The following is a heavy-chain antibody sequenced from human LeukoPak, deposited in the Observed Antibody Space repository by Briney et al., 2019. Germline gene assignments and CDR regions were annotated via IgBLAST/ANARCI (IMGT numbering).Heavy chain of an antibody. CDR2: ICSSSSYI. J-gene: IGHJ3*02. Sequence: GGSLRLSCAASGFTFSSYSMNWVRQAPGKGLECVSAICSSSSYIYYADSVKGRFTISRDNAKNSLYLQMNSLRAEDTAVYYCAKDGGGAGIVAFDIWGQGTMVTVSS. CDR3: AKDGGGAGIVAFDI. D-gene: IGHD6-19*01. CDR1: GFTFSSYS. V-gene: IGHV3-21*01.